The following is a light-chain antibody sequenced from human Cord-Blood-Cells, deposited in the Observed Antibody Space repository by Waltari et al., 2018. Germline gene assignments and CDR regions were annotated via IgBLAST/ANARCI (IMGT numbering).Light chain of an antibody. V-gene: IGLV2-14*03. J-gene: IGLJ3*02. Sequence: QSALTQPASVPGSPGQSITISCTGTSLDVGGYNYVSWYQQHPAKAPKPMIYDVSNRPAGVSNRCSGSKSGNTASLTISGLQAEDEADYYCSSYTSSSTWVFGGGTKLTVL. CDR2: DVS. CDR3: SSYTSSSTWV. CDR1: SLDVGGYNY.